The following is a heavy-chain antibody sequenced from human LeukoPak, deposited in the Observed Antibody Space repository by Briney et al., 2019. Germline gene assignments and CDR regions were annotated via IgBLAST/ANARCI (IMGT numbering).Heavy chain of an antibody. V-gene: IGHV1-69*13. CDR1: GGTXSSYA. D-gene: IGHD3-10*01. J-gene: IGHJ4*02. CDR2: IIPIFGTA. CDR3: ARGPIYGSGSYPSFDY. Sequence: SVKVSCKASGGTXSSYAISWVRQAPGQGLEWMGGIIPIFGTANYAQKFQGRVTITADESTSTAYMELSSLRSEDTAVYYCARGPIYGSGSYPSFDYWGQGTLVTVSS.